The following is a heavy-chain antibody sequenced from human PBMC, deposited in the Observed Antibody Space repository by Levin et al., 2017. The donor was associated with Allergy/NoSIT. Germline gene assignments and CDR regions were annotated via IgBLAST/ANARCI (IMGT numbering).Heavy chain of an antibody. CDR1: GGSISSGGYY. CDR3: ATGYGSGPGGNWFDP. J-gene: IGHJ5*02. D-gene: IGHD3-10*01. V-gene: IGHV4-31*03. Sequence: SCTVSGGSISSGGYYWSWIRQHPGKGLEWIGYIYYSGSTYYNPSLKSRVTISVDTSKNQFSLKLSSVTAADTAVYYCATGYGSGPGGNWFDPWGQGTLVTVSS. CDR2: IYYSGST.